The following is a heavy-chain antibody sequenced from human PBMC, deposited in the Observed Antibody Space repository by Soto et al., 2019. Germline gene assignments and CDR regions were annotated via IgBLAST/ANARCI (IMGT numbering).Heavy chain of an antibody. D-gene: IGHD5-18*01. Sequence: ASVKVSCKVSGYTLTELSMHWVRQAPGKGLEWMGGFDPEDGETIYAQKFQGRVTMTEDTSTDTAYMEMSSLRSEDPAVYYCATDLGQKSRGYSYGPFEYWGQGTMLTVSS. CDR2: FDPEDGET. CDR3: ATDLGQKSRGYSYGPFEY. J-gene: IGHJ4*02. CDR1: GYTLTELS. V-gene: IGHV1-24*01.